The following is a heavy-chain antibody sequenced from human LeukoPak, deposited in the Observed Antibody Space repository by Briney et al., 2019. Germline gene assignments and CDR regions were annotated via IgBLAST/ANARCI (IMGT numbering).Heavy chain of an antibody. CDR3: ARDLDHYFDY. J-gene: IGHJ4*02. V-gene: IGHV3-48*01. CDR2: ISSSSSII. Sequence: GGSLRLSCTASGFTFSYYHMNWVRQAPGKGLEWVSYISSSSSIIYYADSVKGRFTISRDNSKNTLYLQMNSLRAEDTAVYYCARDLDHYFDYWGQGTLVTVSS. CDR1: GFTFSYYH.